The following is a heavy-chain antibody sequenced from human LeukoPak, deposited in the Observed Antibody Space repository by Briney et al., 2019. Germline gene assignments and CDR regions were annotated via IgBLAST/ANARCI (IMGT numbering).Heavy chain of an antibody. Sequence: GGSLRLSCAASGFTFSSYEMNWVRQAPGKGLEWVSYISSSGSTIYYADSVKGRFTISGDNAKNSLYLQMNSLRAEDTAVYYCAREGPISVISEKDAFDIWGQGTMVTVSS. CDR2: ISSSGSTI. CDR1: GFTFSSYE. J-gene: IGHJ3*02. V-gene: IGHV3-48*03. D-gene: IGHD2-21*01. CDR3: AREGPISVISEKDAFDI.